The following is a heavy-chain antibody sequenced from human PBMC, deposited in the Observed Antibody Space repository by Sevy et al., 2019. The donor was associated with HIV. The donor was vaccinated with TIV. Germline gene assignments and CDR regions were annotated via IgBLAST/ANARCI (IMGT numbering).Heavy chain of an antibody. D-gene: IGHD6-6*01. CDR2: ISSSGSTI. Sequence: GGSLRLSCAASGFTFSDYYMSWIRQAPGKGLEWVSYISSSGSTIYYAHSVKGRFTISRDKAKNSLYLQMNSLRAEDTAVYYCARDWGYSSSSAVGYWGQGTLVTVSS. J-gene: IGHJ1*01. V-gene: IGHV3-11*01. CDR3: ARDWGYSSSSAVGY. CDR1: GFTFSDYY.